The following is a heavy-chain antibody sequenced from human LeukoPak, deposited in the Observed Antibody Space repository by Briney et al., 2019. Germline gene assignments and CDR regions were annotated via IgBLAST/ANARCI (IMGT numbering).Heavy chain of an antibody. CDR1: GFTFSSYG. Sequence: PGGSLRLSCAASGFTFSSYGMHWVRQAPGKGLEWVAFIRYDGSNKYYADSVKGRFTISRDNAKNSLYLQMNSLRAEDTAVYYRARDIVVVVAATLSHGMDVWGQGTTVTVSS. J-gene: IGHJ6*02. D-gene: IGHD2-15*01. CDR3: ARDIVVVVAATLSHGMDV. CDR2: IRYDGSNK. V-gene: IGHV3-30*02.